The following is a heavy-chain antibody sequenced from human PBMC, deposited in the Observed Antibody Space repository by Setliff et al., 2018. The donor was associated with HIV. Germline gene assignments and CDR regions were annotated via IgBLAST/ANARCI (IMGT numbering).Heavy chain of an antibody. V-gene: IGHV4-34*01. CDR2: INHSGNT. CDR1: GGSFSGY. CDR3: VASSSWSCRLNY. J-gene: IGHJ4*02. D-gene: IGHD2-2*01. Sequence: LSRTCAVYGGSFSGYWRWIRQSPGKGLEWLGEINHSGNTHYDPSLKSRLTISIDTSKKQFSLKLTSVTAAEAAIYYCVASSSWSCRLNYWGQGTLVTVSS.